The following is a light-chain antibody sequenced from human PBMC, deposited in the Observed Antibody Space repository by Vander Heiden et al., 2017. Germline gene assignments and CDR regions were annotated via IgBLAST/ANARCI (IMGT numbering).Light chain of an antibody. V-gene: IGKV4-1*01. Sequence: DIVTTQSQDSHAVSLGESATISCLSSQSVLPNSNNKDYLAWDQHKPGQSPKLLSYWSSVRESGVADRFSGSGSGTDLTLAINGLRAADAAGYYCQQYLNTPSFGGGTKVEIK. CDR2: WSS. J-gene: IGKJ4*01. CDR1: QSVLPNSNNKDY. CDR3: QQYLNTPS.